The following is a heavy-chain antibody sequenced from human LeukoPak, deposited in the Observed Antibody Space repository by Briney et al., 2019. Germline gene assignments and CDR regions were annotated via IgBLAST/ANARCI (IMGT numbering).Heavy chain of an antibody. CDR2: IRFDGSNQ. Sequence: GRSLRLSCAASGFSLSNYGMHWVRQAPGKGLEWVAFIRFDGSNQYYIDSVKGRFTISRDNSNNTLFLQMNNLRGDDTAEYFCAKGYGESHFDSWGQGTLVTVSS. J-gene: IGHJ4*02. CDR1: GFSLSNYG. D-gene: IGHD5-18*01. CDR3: AKGYGESHFDS. V-gene: IGHV3-30*02.